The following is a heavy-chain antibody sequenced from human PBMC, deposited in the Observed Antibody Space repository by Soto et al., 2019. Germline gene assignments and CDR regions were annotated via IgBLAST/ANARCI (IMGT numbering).Heavy chain of an antibody. Sequence: SATLSLTCTVSGGSISSSSYYWGWIRQPPGKGLEWIGEINHSGSTNYNPSLKSRVTISVDTSKNQFSLKLSSVTAADTAVYYCARINDSSGYLGDYWGQGTLVTVSS. V-gene: IGHV4-39*07. CDR2: INHSGST. CDR1: GGSISSSSYY. D-gene: IGHD3-22*01. CDR3: ARINDSSGYLGDY. J-gene: IGHJ4*02.